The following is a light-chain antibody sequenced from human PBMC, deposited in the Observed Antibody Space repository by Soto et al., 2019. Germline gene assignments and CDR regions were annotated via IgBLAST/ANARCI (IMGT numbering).Light chain of an antibody. J-gene: IGKJ1*01. CDR3: QQYSTFWT. CDR1: QMIYTW. CDR2: EAS. V-gene: IGKV1-5*03. Sequence: DTQMTQSPSTLSASVGDRVTITCRASQMIYTWLAWYQQKPGKAPKLLIYEASSLDVGVPSRFSGSGSGTEFTLTISSLQLEDFATYYCQQYSTFWTFGQGTKVDIK.